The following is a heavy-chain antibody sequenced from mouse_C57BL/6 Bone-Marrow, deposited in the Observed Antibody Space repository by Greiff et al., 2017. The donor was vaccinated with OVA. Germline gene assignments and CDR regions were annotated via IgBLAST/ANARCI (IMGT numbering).Heavy chain of an antibody. CDR1: GFPFTTYA. J-gene: IGHJ4*01. CDR2: IRSKSSNYAT. CDR3: VRDDGNPYYYAMDY. Sequence: GGGLVQPTGSLTLSCAASGFPFTTYAMHWVRQAPGKGLEWVARIRSKSSNYATYYADSVKDRFTISRDDSQSMLYLQMNNLKTEDTAMYYCVRDDGNPYYYAMDYWGQGTSVTVSS. V-gene: IGHV10-3*01. D-gene: IGHD2-1*01.